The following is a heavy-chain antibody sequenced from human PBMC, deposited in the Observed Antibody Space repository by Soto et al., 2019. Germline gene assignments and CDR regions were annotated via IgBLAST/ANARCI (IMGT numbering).Heavy chain of an antibody. CDR3: SVSIFGVVHY. V-gene: IGHV3-74*03. CDR1: GFSLRSQW. CDR2: SSPDGST. D-gene: IGHD3-3*01. Sequence: HPGGSLRLSCAASGFSLRSQWMHWIRRTPGKGLEWVSRSSPDGSTVYADSVKGRFTISRDNAKNTVYLQMNSLRAEDTAMYYCSVSIFGVVHYWGQGTLVTVSS. J-gene: IGHJ4*02.